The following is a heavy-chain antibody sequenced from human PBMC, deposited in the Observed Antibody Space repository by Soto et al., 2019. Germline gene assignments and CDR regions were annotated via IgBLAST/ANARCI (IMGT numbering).Heavy chain of an antibody. CDR2: INPNSGGT. CDR1: GYTFTGYY. J-gene: IGHJ6*02. V-gene: IGHV1-2*04. Sequence: ASVNVSCKASGYTFTGYYMHWVRQAPGQGLEWMGWINPNSGGTNYAQKFQGWVTMTRDTSISTAYMELSRLRSDDTAVYYCARGSITIFGVVPQTYYGMDVWGQGTTVTVSS. D-gene: IGHD3-3*01. CDR3: ARGSITIFGVVPQTYYGMDV.